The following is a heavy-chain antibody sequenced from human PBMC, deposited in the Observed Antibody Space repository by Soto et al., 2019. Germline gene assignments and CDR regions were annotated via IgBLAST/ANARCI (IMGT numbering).Heavy chain of an antibody. D-gene: IGHD3-22*01. V-gene: IGHV4-34*01. CDR2: IDHAGAT. J-gene: IGHJ3*02. CDR3: ARLMIVVTIRGDAFDI. CDR1: SGSFSGYY. Sequence: QVQLHQWGAGLLKPSETLSLTCAVYSGSFSGYYWSWIRQPPGKGLEWIGEIDHAGATNYNPSLNSRVTISMDTSKNQFSLKLSSVTAADTAVYYCARLMIVVTIRGDAFDIWGQGTMVTVSS.